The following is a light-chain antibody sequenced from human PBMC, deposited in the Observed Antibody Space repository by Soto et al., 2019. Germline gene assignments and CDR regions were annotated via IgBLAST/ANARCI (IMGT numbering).Light chain of an antibody. Sequence: EIVLTQSPGTLCLSPGERATLSCRASQTVTSSYLAWYQQKPGQAPRLLIYGASSRATGIPDRFSGSGSGTDFTLTISRLEPEDFAVYYCQHYGISPFTFGPGTKVEFK. V-gene: IGKV3-20*01. J-gene: IGKJ3*01. CDR3: QHYGISPFT. CDR2: GAS. CDR1: QTVTSSY.